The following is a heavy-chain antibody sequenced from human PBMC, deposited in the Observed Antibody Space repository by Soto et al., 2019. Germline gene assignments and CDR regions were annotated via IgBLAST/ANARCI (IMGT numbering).Heavy chain of an antibody. D-gene: IGHD3-22*01. J-gene: IGHJ5*02. Sequence: PSETLSLTCTVSGGSISSGGYYWSWIRQHPGKGLEWIGYIYYSGSTYYNPSLKSRVTMSVDTSKTQFSLKLSSVTAADTAVYYCARAAYESSGYNNWFDPWGQGTLVTVSS. CDR3: ARAAYESSGYNNWFDP. CDR2: IYYSGST. V-gene: IGHV4-31*03. CDR1: GGSISSGGYY.